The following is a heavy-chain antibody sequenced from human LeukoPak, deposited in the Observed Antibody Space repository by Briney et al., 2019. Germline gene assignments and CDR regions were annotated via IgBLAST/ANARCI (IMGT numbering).Heavy chain of an antibody. Sequence: SQTLSHTCTVSGGSISSGSYYWSWIRQPAGKGLEWIGRIYTSGSTNYNPSLKSRVTISVDTSKNQFSLKLSSVTAADTAVYYCAREHSSSTSCYTNEGFDYWGQGTLVTVSS. CDR2: IYTSGST. CDR1: GGSISSGSYY. D-gene: IGHD2-2*02. V-gene: IGHV4-61*02. J-gene: IGHJ4*02. CDR3: AREHSSSTSCYTNEGFDY.